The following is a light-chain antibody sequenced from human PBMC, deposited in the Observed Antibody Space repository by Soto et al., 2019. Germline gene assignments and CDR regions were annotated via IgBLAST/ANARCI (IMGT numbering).Light chain of an antibody. CDR3: QQYNSYS. CDR2: HAS. V-gene: IGKV1-5*01. J-gene: IGKJ1*01. Sequence: IQRTQSPSYLSASAGDRLTSTCRASLSISTNLNWYQKKPGTAXXVLIYHASNLQSGVPSRFSGSGSGTEFTLTISSMQPDDFATYYCQQYNSYSFGQGTKVDIK. CDR1: LSISTN.